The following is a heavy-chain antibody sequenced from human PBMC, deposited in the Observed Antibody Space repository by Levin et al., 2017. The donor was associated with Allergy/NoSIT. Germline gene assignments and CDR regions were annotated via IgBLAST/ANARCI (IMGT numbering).Heavy chain of an antibody. J-gene: IGHJ4*02. CDR2: LKQDGTQM. CDR1: GFTFSDYW. Sequence: ASVKVSCVVTGFTFSDYWMTWVRQAPGKGLEWVANLKQDGTQMFYVDSVKGRFTISRDNAKNSLYLQMNSLRADDTAVYYCARAGDLVNFWGQGTLVTVSS. V-gene: IGHV3-7*03. D-gene: IGHD2-21*01. CDR3: ARAGDLVNF.